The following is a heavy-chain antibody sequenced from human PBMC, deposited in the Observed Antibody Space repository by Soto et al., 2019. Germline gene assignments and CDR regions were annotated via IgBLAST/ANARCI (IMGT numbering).Heavy chain of an antibody. CDR1: GYTFTSYG. D-gene: IGHD3-22*01. CDR3: ARDSHYYDSSVFYLFDF. CDR2: ISAYNGNT. Sequence: ASVKVSCKASGYTFTSYGISWVRQAPGQGLEWMGWISAYNGNTNYAQKLQGRVTMTTDTSTSTAYMELRSLRSDDTAVYYCARDSHYYDSSVFYLFDFCGQGTLVTVSS. J-gene: IGHJ4*02. V-gene: IGHV1-18*04.